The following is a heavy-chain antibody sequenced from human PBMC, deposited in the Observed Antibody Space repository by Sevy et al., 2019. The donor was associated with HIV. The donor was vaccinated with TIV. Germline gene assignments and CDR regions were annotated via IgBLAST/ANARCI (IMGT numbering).Heavy chain of an antibody. CDR2: IRGSGGST. D-gene: IGHD2-2*01. V-gene: IGHV3-23*01. CDR3: AKDLRVFSVVPAATGV. CDR1: GFTFSSYA. Sequence: GGSLRLSCAASGFTFSSYAMSWVRQAPGKGLEWVSAIRGSGGSTYYADSVKGRFTISRDNSKNTLYLQMNSLRAEDTAVYYCAKDLRVFSVVPAATGVWGQGTTVTVSS. J-gene: IGHJ6*02.